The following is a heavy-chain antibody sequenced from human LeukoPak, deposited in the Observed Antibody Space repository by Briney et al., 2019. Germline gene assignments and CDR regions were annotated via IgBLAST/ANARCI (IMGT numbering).Heavy chain of an antibody. CDR1: GYSFLSYW. CDR3: ARFAMAAAGHMDV. CDR2: IYPGDSDT. Sequence: GESLKISCKASGYSFLSYWIAWVRQMPGKGLEWMGMIYPGDSDTRYSPSFQGQVTISADKSISTAYLQWSSLKASDTAMYYCARFAMAAAGHMDVWGKGTTVTVSS. V-gene: IGHV5-51*01. D-gene: IGHD6-13*01. J-gene: IGHJ6*03.